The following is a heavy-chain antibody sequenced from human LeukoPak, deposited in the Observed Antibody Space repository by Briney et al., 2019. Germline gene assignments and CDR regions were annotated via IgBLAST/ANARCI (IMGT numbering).Heavy chain of an antibody. Sequence: EASVKVSCKASGYTFTSYDINWVRQATGQGLEWMGWMNPNSGNTGNAQKFQGRVTMTRNTSISTAYMELSSLRSEDTAVYYCARGGGDYDFWSGYYYFDYWGQGTLVTVSS. J-gene: IGHJ4*02. V-gene: IGHV1-8*01. CDR1: GYTFTSYD. D-gene: IGHD3-3*01. CDR2: MNPNSGNT. CDR3: ARGGGDYDFWSGYYYFDY.